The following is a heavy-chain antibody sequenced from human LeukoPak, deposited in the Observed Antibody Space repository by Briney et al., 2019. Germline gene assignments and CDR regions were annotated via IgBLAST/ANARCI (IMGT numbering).Heavy chain of an antibody. J-gene: IGHJ5*02. CDR3: ARALTVVADHNWFDP. D-gene: IGHD3-22*01. Sequence: GASVKVSCTASGYTFTSYGISWVRQAPGQGLEWMGWISAYNGNTNYAQKLQGRVTMTTDTSTSTAYMELRSLRSDDTAVYYCARALTVVADHNWFDPWGQGTLVTVSS. CDR1: GYTFTSYG. CDR2: ISAYNGNT. V-gene: IGHV1-18*01.